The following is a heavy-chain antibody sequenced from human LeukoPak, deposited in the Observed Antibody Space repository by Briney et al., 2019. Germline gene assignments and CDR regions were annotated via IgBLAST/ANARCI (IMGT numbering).Heavy chain of an antibody. V-gene: IGHV1-18*01. J-gene: IGHJ5*02. CDR3: ARHDSYSSSFPYNWFDP. CDR1: GYTFTTYG. CDR2: ISAYNGNT. D-gene: IGHD6-13*01. Sequence: ASVRVSCKASGYTFTTYGISWVRQAPGQGLEWMGWISAYNGNTNYAQKLQGRVTMTTDTSTSTAYMELRSLRSDDTAVYYCARHDSYSSSFPYNWFDPWGQGTLVTVSS.